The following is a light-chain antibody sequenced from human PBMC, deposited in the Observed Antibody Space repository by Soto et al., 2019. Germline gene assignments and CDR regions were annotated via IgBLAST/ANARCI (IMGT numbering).Light chain of an antibody. J-gene: IGLJ3*02. CDR3: SSYAGSNNWV. CDR2: EVS. Sequence: QSALTQPPSASGSPGQSVTISCTRTSSDVGDYNFVSWFQQHPGKAPKLMIYEVSKRPSGVPDRFSGSKSGNTASLTVSGLQAEDEADYYCSSYAGSNNWVFGGGTKLTVL. V-gene: IGLV2-8*01. CDR1: SSDVGDYNF.